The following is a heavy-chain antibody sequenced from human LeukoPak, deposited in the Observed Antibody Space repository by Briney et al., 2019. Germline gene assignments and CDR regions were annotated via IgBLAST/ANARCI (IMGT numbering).Heavy chain of an antibody. Sequence: PSETLSLTCAVYAGSFSGYCWRWIRQPQGKGLEWIGEINHSGSTNYNTSLKSRATISVDTSKNQFSLKLSSVTAADTAVYYCAREGPAAVSGFDYWGQGTLVTVSS. V-gene: IGHV4-34*01. CDR3: AREGPAAVSGFDY. CDR2: INHSGST. J-gene: IGHJ4*02. CDR1: AGSFSGYC. D-gene: IGHD2-2*01.